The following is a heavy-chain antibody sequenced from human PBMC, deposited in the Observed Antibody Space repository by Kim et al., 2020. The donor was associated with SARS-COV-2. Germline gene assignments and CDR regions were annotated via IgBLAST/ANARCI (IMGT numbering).Heavy chain of an antibody. D-gene: IGHD2-21*02. CDR3: ARFARMTSFDY. V-gene: IGHV4-59*01. Sequence: TNYNPSLKSRVTISVATSKNQFSLKLSSVTAADAAVYYCARFARMTSFDYWGQGTLVTVSS. CDR2: T. J-gene: IGHJ4*02.